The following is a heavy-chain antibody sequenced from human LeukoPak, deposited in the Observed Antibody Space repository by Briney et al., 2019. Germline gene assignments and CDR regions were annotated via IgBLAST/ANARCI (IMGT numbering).Heavy chain of an antibody. D-gene: IGHD3-9*01. V-gene: IGHV3-66*01. CDR1: GFTVSSNY. J-gene: IGHJ4*02. Sequence: GGSLRLSCAASGFTVSSNYMSWVRQAPGKGLEWVSVIYSGGSTYYADSVKGRFTISRDNSMNTLYLQMNSLRAEDTAVYYCARVKAFTIFDYWGQGTLVTVSS. CDR3: ARVKAFTIFDY. CDR2: IYSGGST.